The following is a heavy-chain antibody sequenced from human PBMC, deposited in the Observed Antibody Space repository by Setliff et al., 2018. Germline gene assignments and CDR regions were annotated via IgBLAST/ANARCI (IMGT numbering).Heavy chain of an antibody. D-gene: IGHD5-18*01. CDR1: GYSFTSYW. V-gene: IGHV5-51*01. Sequence: GESLKISCKGSGYSFTSYWIGWVRQMPGKGLEWMGIIYPGDSDTRYSPSFQGQVTISADKSLSTAYLQWSSLKASDSGKYYCARRGYGGYIYGSFDSWGQGTLVTVSS. CDR2: IYPGDSDT. CDR3: ARRGYGGYIYGSFDS. J-gene: IGHJ5*01.